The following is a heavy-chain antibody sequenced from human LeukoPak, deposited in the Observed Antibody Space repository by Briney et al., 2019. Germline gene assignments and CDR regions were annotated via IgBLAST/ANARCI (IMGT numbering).Heavy chain of an antibody. CDR1: GYTFTAYY. CDR2: INPNTGGT. J-gene: IGHJ4*02. V-gene: IGHV1-2*02. D-gene: IGHD2-8*02. CDR3: AREGFCTGTKCPAEY. Sequence: ASVKVSCKASGYTFTAYYMYWVRQAPGQGLEWMGWINPNTGGTNSAQKFQGRVTMTRDTSISIAYMELKRLRSDDTAVHFCAREGFCTGTKCPAEYWGQGTLVTVSS.